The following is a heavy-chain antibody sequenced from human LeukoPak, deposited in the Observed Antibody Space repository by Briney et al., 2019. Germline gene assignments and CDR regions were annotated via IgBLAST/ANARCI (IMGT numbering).Heavy chain of an antibody. CDR2: VYNSGST. J-gene: IGHJ4*02. Sequence: SETLSLTCTVSGGSISGHYWSWIRQPPGKGLEWIGYVYNSGSTNYNPSLKSRVIISVDTSKNQFSLKLSSVTAADTAVCYCARHALNSVYDYLIDWGQGTLVTVSS. V-gene: IGHV4-59*08. CDR3: ARHALNSVYDYLID. CDR1: GGSISGHY. D-gene: IGHD5/OR15-5a*01.